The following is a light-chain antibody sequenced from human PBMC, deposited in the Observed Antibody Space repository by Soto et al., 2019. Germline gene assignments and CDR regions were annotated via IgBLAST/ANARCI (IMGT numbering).Light chain of an antibody. J-gene: IGKJ2*01. V-gene: IGKV4-1*01. Sequence: DIVMTQSPDSLAVSLGERATFNCKSSQSVLYSSNNKNYLAWYQQKPGQPPKLLIYWASTRESGVPDRFSGSGSGTDFTLTISSLQAEDVAVYYCQQYYTTPWTVGQGTKLELK. CDR2: WAS. CDR3: QQYYTTPWT. CDR1: QSVLYSSNNKNY.